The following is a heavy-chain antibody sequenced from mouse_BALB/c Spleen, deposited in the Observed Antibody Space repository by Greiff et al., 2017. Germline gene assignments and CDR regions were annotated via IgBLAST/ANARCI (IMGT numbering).Heavy chain of an antibody. D-gene: IGHD1-1*02. CDR1: GFTFSDYY. CDR3: ARGRWMDY. J-gene: IGHJ4*01. V-gene: IGHV5-4*02. Sequence: EVKVVESGGGLVKPGGSLKLSCAASGFTFSDYYMYWVRQTPEKRLEWVATISDGGSYTYYPDSVKGRFTISRDNAKNNLYLQMSSLKSEDTAMYYCARGRWMDYWGQGTSVTVSS. CDR2: ISDGGSYT.